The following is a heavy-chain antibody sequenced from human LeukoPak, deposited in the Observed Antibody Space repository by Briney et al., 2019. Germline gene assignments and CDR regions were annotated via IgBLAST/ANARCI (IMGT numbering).Heavy chain of an antibody. D-gene: IGHD6-25*01. J-gene: IGHJ3*02. CDR1: GFTFSNYW. CDR2: ISSSSSYI. Sequence: GGSLRLSCAASGFTFSNYWMIWVRQSPGKGLEWVSSISSSSSYIYYADSVKGRFTISRDNAKNSLYLQMNSLRAEDTAVYYCARIERAFDIWGQGTMVTVSS. CDR3: ARIERAFDI. V-gene: IGHV3-21*01.